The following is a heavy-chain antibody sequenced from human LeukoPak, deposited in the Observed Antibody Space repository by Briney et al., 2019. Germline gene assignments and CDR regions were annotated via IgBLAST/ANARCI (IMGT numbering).Heavy chain of an antibody. CDR3: ARGRRTSSSAYYYYGMDV. CDR1: GGTFSSYA. D-gene: IGHD2-2*01. Sequence: ASVKVSCKASGGTFSSYAISWVRQAPGQGLEWMGGIIPIFGTANYAQKFQGRVTITADESTSTAYMELSSLRSEDTAVYYCARGRRTSSSAYYYYGMDVWGQGTTVTVSS. V-gene: IGHV1-69*13. J-gene: IGHJ6*02. CDR2: IIPIFGTA.